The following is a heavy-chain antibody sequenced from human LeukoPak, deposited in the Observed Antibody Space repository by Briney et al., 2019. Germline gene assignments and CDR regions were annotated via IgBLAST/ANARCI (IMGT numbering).Heavy chain of an antibody. CDR1: GFTFSSYV. D-gene: IGHD6-13*01. V-gene: IGHV3-30*02. Sequence: GGSLRLSCAASGFTFSSYVMHWVRQAPGKGLEWVAFIRYDGSNKYYADSVKGRFTISRDNSKNTLYLQMNSLRAEDTAVYYCAKDFSRGSSSWWHSDYWGQGTLVTVSS. J-gene: IGHJ4*02. CDR2: IRYDGSNK. CDR3: AKDFSRGSSSWWHSDY.